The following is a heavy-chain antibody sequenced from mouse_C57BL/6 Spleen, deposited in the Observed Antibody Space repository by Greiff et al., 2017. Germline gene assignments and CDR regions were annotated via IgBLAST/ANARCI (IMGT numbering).Heavy chain of an antibody. CDR1: GFTFKNTY. Sequence: VQLQQSVAELVRPGASVKLSCTASGFTFKNTYMHWVKQRPEQGLEWIGRIDPANGNTKYAPKFQGKATITADTSSNTAYLQLSSLTSGDTAIYYCARRGGIYYGYDGDLYYFDYWGQGTTLTVSS. D-gene: IGHD2-2*01. V-gene: IGHV14-3*01. J-gene: IGHJ2*01. CDR3: ARRGGIYYGYDGDLYYFDY. CDR2: IDPANGNT.